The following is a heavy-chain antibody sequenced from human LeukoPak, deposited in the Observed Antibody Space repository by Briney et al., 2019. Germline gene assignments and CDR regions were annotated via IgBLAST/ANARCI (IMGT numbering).Heavy chain of an antibody. V-gene: IGHV3-74*01. CDR3: ARAGSNWNYVY. CDR1: GFTFSSYW. D-gene: IGHD1-7*01. CDR2: IASDGSST. J-gene: IGHJ4*02. Sequence: GGSLRLSCAASGFTFSSYWMNWVRQAPGKGLVWVSRIASDGSSTTYADSVKGRFSISRDNAKNTLYLQMNSLRVEDTAVYYCARAGSNWNYVYWGQGTLVTVSS.